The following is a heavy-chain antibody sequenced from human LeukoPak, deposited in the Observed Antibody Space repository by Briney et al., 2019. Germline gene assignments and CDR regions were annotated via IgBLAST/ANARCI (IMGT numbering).Heavy chain of an antibody. CDR2: ISYDGSNK. Sequence: GGSLRLSCAASGFTFSSYAMHWVRQAPGKGLEWVAVISYDGSNKYYADSVKGRFTISRDNSKNTLYLQMNSLRAEDTAVYYCARDQEWELPPDWGQGTLVTVSS. CDR3: ARDQEWELPPD. J-gene: IGHJ4*02. CDR1: GFTFSSYA. D-gene: IGHD1-26*01. V-gene: IGHV3-30-3*01.